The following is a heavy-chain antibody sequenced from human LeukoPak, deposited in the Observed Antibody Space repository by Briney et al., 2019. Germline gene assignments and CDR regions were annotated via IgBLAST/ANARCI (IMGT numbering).Heavy chain of an antibody. Sequence: GGSLRLSCAASGFTFSSYARSWVRQAPGKELEQVAVISGSGGSTYYADSVKGRFTISRDTSKNTLYLQMNSLRAEDTAVYYCAKAMCSGGTCYCHFDYWGQGTLVTVSS. CDR2: ISGSGGST. V-gene: IGHV3-23*01. CDR1: GFTFSSYA. CDR3: AKAMCSGGTCYCHFDY. D-gene: IGHD2-15*01. J-gene: IGHJ4*02.